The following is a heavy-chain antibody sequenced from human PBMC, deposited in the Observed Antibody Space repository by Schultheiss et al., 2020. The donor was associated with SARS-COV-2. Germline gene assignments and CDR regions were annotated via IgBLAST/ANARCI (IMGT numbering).Heavy chain of an antibody. CDR3: ARPEHHYYDSSGYYYA. CDR2: INHSGST. V-gene: IGHV4-4*02. J-gene: IGHJ4*02. D-gene: IGHD3-22*01. Sequence: SETLSLTCAVSGGSISSSNWWSWVRQPPGKGLEWIGEINHSGSTNYNPSLKSRVTISVDMSKNQFFLKLSSVTAADTAVYYCARPEHHYYDSSGYYYAWGQGTLVTVSS. CDR1: GGSISSSNW.